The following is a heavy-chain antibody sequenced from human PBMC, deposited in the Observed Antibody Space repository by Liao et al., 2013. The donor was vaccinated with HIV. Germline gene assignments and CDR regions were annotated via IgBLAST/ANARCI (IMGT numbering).Heavy chain of an antibody. CDR2: FYTSGSS. V-gene: IGHV4-4*07. J-gene: IGHJ5*02. D-gene: IGHD3-3*01. CDR1: GGSISSYY. CDR3: ARVDQYYDYWRGYENWFDP. Sequence: QVQLQESGPGLVKPSQTLSLTCTVSGGSISSYYWSWIRQPAGKGLEWIGRFYTSGSSNYNPSLRSRVTMSLDTSKNQFSLKLSSVTAADTAVYYCARVDQYYDYWRGYENWFDPWGQGTLVTVSS.